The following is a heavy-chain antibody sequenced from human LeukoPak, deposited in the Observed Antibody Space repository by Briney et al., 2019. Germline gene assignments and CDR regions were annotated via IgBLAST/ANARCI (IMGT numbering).Heavy chain of an antibody. CDR1: GYPFDNFG. D-gene: IGHD4-17*01. J-gene: IGHJ4*01. CDR3: ARDRVGGDLTGVSLY. CDR2: ISAYNGNT. V-gene: IGHV1-18*01. Sequence: ASVTVSCTASGYPFDNFGLTWVRQAPGQGLEWMGWISAYNGNTHYAQKFRGRLTLTTETSTSTAYLELRSLKSDDTAVYYCARDRVGGDLTGVSLYWGQGTLVTVSS.